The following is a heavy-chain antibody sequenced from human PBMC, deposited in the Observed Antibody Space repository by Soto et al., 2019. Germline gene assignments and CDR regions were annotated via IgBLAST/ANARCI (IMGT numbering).Heavy chain of an antibody. CDR3: AKRVLVPAAVPYYYYGMDV. J-gene: IGHJ6*02. D-gene: IGHD2-2*01. CDR2: ISGSGGST. Sequence: PGGSLRRSGAASGLTFSSYAMSWVRQAPGKGLEWVSAISGSGGSTYYADSVKGRFTISRDNSKNTLYLQMNSLRAEDTAVYYCAKRVLVPAAVPYYYYGMDVWGQGTTVTVS. V-gene: IGHV3-23*01. CDR1: GLTFSSYA.